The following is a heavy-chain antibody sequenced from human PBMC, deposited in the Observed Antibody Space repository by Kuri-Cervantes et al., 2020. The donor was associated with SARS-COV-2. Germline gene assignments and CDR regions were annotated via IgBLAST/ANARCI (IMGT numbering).Heavy chain of an antibody. CDR3: ARGGYGDYANWFDP. J-gene: IGHJ5*02. Sequence: GSLRLSCAVYGGSFSGYYWSWIRQPPGKGLEWIGEINHSGSTNYNPSLKSRVTVSVDTSKNQFSLKLSSVTAADTAVYYCARGGYGDYANWFDPWGQGNRV. CDR2: INHSGST. CDR1: GGSFSGYY. D-gene: IGHD4-17*01. V-gene: IGHV4-34*01.